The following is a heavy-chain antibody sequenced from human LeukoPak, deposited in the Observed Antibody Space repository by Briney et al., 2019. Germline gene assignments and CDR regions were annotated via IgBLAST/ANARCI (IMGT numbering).Heavy chain of an antibody. J-gene: IGHJ4*02. CDR3: ARDPTGYSYGPRGGYFDY. Sequence: SETLSLTCTVSGGSISRGSYYWSWIRQPAGKGLEWIGRIYTSGSTNYNPSLKSRVTISVDTSKNQFSLKLSSVTAADTAVYYCARDPTGYSYGPRGGYFDYWGQGTLVTVSS. D-gene: IGHD5-18*01. V-gene: IGHV4-61*02. CDR1: GGSISRGSYY. CDR2: IYTSGST.